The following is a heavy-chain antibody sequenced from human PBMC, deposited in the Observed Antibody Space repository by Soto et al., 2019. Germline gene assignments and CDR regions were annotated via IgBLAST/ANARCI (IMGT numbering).Heavy chain of an antibody. CDR3: ARARSSSWSNWFDP. CDR1: WGTFNNYA. D-gene: IGHD6-13*01. CDR2: IIPIFGTA. Sequence: SGKVSSKAFWGTFNNYAITWVGPAPGQGLEWMGGIIPIFGTANYAQKFQGRVTITADESTSTAYMELSSLRSEDTAVYYCARARSSSWSNWFDPWGQRTLVTVSS. J-gene: IGHJ5*02. V-gene: IGHV1-69*13.